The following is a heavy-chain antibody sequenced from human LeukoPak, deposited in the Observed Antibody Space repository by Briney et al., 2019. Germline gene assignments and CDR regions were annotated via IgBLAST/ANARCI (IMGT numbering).Heavy chain of an antibody. V-gene: IGHV3-23*01. CDR1: GFTFSNAC. Sequence: GGSLRLSCAASGFTFSNACMSWVRRTPGKGLEWVSGISGSGDNTLYADSVKGRFTISRDNSKNTLYLEMNSLRAEDTAIYYCAKMKGHPLPKYYMDVWGQGTTVTVSS. J-gene: IGHJ6*01. CDR3: AKMKGHPLPKYYMDV. CDR2: ISGSGDNT. D-gene: IGHD1-26*01.